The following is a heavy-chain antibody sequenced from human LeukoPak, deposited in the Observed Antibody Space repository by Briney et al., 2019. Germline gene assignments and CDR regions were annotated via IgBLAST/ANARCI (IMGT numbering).Heavy chain of an antibody. D-gene: IGHD3-10*01. CDR2: ISSDGSIQ. J-gene: IGHJ5*01. CDR1: GFTFSSCA. Sequence: GGSLRLSCAASGFTFSSCAMHWVRQAPGKGPEWVAVISSDGSIQHYADSVKGRFTISRDNSKNTLYVQMNSLRAEDTAVCYCAKAGGGSGSYYRHWFDSWGQGTLVTVSS. V-gene: IGHV3-30*04. CDR3: AKAGGGSGSYYRHWFDS.